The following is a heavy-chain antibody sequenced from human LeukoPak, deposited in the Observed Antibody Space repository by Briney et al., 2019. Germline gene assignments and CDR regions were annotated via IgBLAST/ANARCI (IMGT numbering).Heavy chain of an antibody. Sequence: GGSLRLSCAASGFTFDDYAMHWVRQAPGKGLEWVSGISWNSGSIGYADSVKGRFTISRDNAKNSPYLQMNSLRAEDTALYYCAKDYYDILTGYHDYWGQGTLVTVSS. CDR3: AKDYYDILTGYHDY. D-gene: IGHD3-9*01. CDR2: ISWNSGSI. V-gene: IGHV3-9*01. J-gene: IGHJ4*02. CDR1: GFTFDDYA.